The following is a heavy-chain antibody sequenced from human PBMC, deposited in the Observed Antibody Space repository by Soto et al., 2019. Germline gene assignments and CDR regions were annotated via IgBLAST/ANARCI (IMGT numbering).Heavy chain of an antibody. Sequence: GGSLRLSCAASRITFSFYYRSWIRQSPGEGLEWVSYISSSSSYTNSADSVKGRFTISRDNAKNSLYLQMNSLRAEDTAVYYCARDFPRVEVYDYWGQGTLVTVSS. CDR1: RITFSFYY. CDR2: ISSSSSYT. V-gene: IGHV3-11*06. D-gene: IGHD3-3*01. J-gene: IGHJ4*02. CDR3: ARDFPRVEVYDY.